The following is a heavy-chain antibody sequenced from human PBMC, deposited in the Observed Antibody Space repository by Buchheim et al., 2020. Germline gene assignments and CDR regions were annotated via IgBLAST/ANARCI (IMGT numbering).Heavy chain of an antibody. Sequence: EVQLLESGGGLGQPGGSLRLSCAASGFTFSTYAMSWVRQAPGKGLEWVSSISGSGGTTFYADSVEGRFTISRDNSKNPLYFQMNSLRAEDTAVYYCAKARGTGYYYLYFDSWGQGT. D-gene: IGHD2/OR15-2a*01. V-gene: IGHV3-23*01. J-gene: IGHJ4*02. CDR2: ISGSGGTT. CDR3: AKARGTGYYYLYFDS. CDR1: GFTFSTYA.